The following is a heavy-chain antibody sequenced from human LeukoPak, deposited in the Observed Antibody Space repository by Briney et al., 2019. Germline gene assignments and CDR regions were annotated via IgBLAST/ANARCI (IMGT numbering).Heavy chain of an antibody. CDR1: GGSISSYY. V-gene: IGHV4-59*08. D-gene: IGHD5-18*01. CDR3: ARSLVDTAMVGY. J-gene: IGHJ4*02. Sequence: PSETLSLTCTVSGGSISSYYWSWIRQPPGKGLEWIGYIYYSGSTNYNPSLKGRVTISVDTSKNQFSLKLSSVTAADTAVYYCARSLVDTAMVGYWGQGTLVTVSS. CDR2: IYYSGST.